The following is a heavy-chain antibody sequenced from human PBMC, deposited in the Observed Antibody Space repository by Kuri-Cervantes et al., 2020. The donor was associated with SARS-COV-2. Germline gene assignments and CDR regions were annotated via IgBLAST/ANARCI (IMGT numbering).Heavy chain of an antibody. J-gene: IGHJ6*02. D-gene: IGHD3-10*01. CDR2: IGSSSSIR. CDR3: ARERYYSGHYGMDV. V-gene: IGHV3-48*01. Sequence: GASLKISWAASGFTFSDYSKNWVRQAPGKGLEWVSYIGSSSSIRYYADSMKGRFTISRDNAKNSLSLQMNSLRAEDTAVYYCARERYYSGHYGMDVWGQGTTVTVSS. CDR1: GFTFSDYS.